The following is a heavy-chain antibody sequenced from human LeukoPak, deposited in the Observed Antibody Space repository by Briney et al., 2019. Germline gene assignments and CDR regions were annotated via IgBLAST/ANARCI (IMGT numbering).Heavy chain of an antibody. CDR3: ARLHWGLGAFDI. CDR2: IYHNETT. CDR1: GYSISTGYY. D-gene: IGHD3-16*01. J-gene: IGHJ3*02. Sequence: PSETLSLTCAVSGYSISTGYYWAWIRQPPGKGLEWFGSIYHNETTYYNPSLKSRVTMSVDTSKNQFSLKVTSVTAADTAVYYCARLHWGLGAFDIWGQGTMVTVSS. V-gene: IGHV4-38-2*01.